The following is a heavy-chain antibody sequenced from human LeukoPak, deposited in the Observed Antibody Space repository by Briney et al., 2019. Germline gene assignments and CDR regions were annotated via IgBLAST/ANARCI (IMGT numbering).Heavy chain of an antibody. Sequence: GGSLRLSCAASGFTFSSYEMNWVRQAPGKGREGVSDISSSGSTIYYADSVKGRFTISRDNAKNSLYLQMNSLKSEDTAVYYCSASLIRGVYFDYWGQGTLATVSS. CDR2: ISSSGSTI. CDR3: SASLIRGVYFDY. V-gene: IGHV3-48*03. CDR1: GFTFSSYE. J-gene: IGHJ4*02. D-gene: IGHD3-10*01.